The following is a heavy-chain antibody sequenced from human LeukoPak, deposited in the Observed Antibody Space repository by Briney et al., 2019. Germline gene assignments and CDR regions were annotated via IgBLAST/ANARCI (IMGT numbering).Heavy chain of an antibody. D-gene: IGHD2-15*01. Sequence: SETLSLTCTISNGSISSHYWSWIRQPPGKGLEWIGYIYYSGSTNYNPPLKSRVTISVDTSKNQFSLKLNSVTAADTALYYCVRHSVVAADLNWFDPWGQGTPVTVSS. CDR3: VRHSVVAADLNWFDP. V-gene: IGHV4-59*08. CDR1: NGSISSHY. CDR2: IYYSGST. J-gene: IGHJ5*02.